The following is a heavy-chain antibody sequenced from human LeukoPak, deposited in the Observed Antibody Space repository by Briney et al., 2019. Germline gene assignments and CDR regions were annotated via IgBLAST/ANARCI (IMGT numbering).Heavy chain of an antibody. CDR2: IAYHGNNK. D-gene: IGHD5-18*01. CDR3: SRQYRYSGSDSGYSYGSNY. V-gene: IGHV3-30*02. Sequence: GGSLRLSCGASGFTFSSSAMHWVRQGPGKGLEWVAYIAYHGNNKYYADSVKGRFTISRDNSKGSLYLQMNSLRADDTAVYYCSRQYRYSGSDSGYSYGSNYWGQGTLVTVSS. CDR1: GFTFSSSA. J-gene: IGHJ4*02.